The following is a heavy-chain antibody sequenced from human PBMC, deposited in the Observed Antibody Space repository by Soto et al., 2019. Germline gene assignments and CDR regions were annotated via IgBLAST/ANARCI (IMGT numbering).Heavy chain of an antibody. D-gene: IGHD6-13*01. CDR2: ISSSGDST. CDR3: ANSFAPSSTNWHSHFDH. Sequence: EVQLWESGGGLVQPGGSLRLSCAASGFTFSSYDMSWVRQAPGKGLEWVSAISSSGDSTYYADSVNGRFTISRDHSKHTLYLQMSSLRAEDTAVYYCANSFAPSSTNWHSHFDHWGQGTLVTACS. J-gene: IGHJ4*02. V-gene: IGHV3-23*01. CDR1: GFTFSSYD.